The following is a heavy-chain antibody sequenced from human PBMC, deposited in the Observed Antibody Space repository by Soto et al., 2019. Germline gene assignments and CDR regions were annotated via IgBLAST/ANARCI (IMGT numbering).Heavy chain of an antibody. CDR1: GYRFTSYW. J-gene: IGHJ5*02. CDR3: ARKEKSGDFNWFDP. D-gene: IGHD2-21*02. CDR2: IFPSDSDT. Sequence: GESLKISCRTSGYRFTSYWIAWVRQMPGKGLEWMGIIFPSDSDTRYSPSFQGQVTISADRSTSTVFLQWASLKASDTAVYFCARKEKSGDFNWFDPWGQGTLVTVSS. V-gene: IGHV5-51*01.